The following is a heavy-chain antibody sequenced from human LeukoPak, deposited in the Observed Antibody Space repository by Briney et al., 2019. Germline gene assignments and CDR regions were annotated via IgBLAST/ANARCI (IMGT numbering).Heavy chain of an antibody. Sequence: SETLSLTCAVSGGSISNNSYYWGWIRQPPGRGLDWIGSIYYSGSTFYSPSLKSRVTISVDTSKNQFSLKLSSVTAADTAVYYCARHQEGGYRHDYWGQGTLVTVSS. J-gene: IGHJ4*02. CDR2: IYYSGST. D-gene: IGHD5-24*01. CDR1: GGSISNNSYY. CDR3: ARHQEGGYRHDY. V-gene: IGHV4-39*01.